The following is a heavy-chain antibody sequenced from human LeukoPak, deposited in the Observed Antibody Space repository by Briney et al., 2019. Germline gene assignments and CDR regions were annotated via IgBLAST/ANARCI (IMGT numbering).Heavy chain of an antibody. V-gene: IGHV3-7*01. CDR1: GFTFSRDW. Sequence: GGSLRLSCAASGFTFSRDWMAWVRQAPGKGLEWVANIKEDGSGKYYVDSVRGRFTISRDNAKNSLYLQMNSLRVEDTAKYYCVRYFCCSAMDDWGLGTTVTVSS. CDR3: VRYFCCSAMDD. D-gene: IGHD2-21*01. J-gene: IGHJ6*02. CDR2: IKEDGSGK.